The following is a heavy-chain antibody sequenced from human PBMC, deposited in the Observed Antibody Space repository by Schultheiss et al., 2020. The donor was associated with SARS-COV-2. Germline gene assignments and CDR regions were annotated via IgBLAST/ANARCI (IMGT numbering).Heavy chain of an antibody. D-gene: IGHD3-10*01. Sequence: GSLRLSCAASGFTFSSYAMSWVRQAPGKGLEWIGEINHSGSTNYNPSLKSRVTISVDTSKNQFSLKLSSVTAADTAVYYCARGRYYYGSGSYYGVVRPLYYYYYYMDVWGKGTTVTVSS. V-gene: IGHV4-34*01. CDR1: GFTFSSYA. CDR2: INHSGST. CDR3: ARGRYYYGSGSYYGVVRPLYYYYYYMDV. J-gene: IGHJ6*03.